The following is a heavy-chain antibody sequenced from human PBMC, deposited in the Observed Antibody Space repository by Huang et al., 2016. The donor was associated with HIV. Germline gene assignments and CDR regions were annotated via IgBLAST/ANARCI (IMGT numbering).Heavy chain of an antibody. J-gene: IGHJ4*02. D-gene: IGHD3-9*01. CDR2: FDPEIGET. CDR1: EYTLTELS. V-gene: IGHV1-24*01. Sequence: QVQLVQSRAEVKKPGASVKVSCKVSEYTLTELSIHWVRQPPGKGREVMVGFDPEIGETIYAQKFQGRVTMTEDTSTETAFMELSGLRPEDTAVYYCATGFDVFFDFWGQGTLVTVSS. CDR3: ATGFDVFFDF.